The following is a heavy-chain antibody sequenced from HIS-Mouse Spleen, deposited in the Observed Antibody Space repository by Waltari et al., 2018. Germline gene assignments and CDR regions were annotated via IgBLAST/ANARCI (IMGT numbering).Heavy chain of an antibody. Sequence: EVQLLESGGGLVQPGGSLRLSCASSGFNFSSYAMSWFRQATGKGLGWVSAIGGSGVSTSYEDSVKGRFTISRDNSKNTLYLQMNSVRAEDTAVYYCAKKLLGGRPFDYWSQGTLVTVSS. J-gene: IGHJ4*02. V-gene: IGHV3-23*01. CDR2: IGGSGVST. D-gene: IGHD7-27*01. CDR3: AKKLLGGRPFDY. CDR1: GFNFSSYA.